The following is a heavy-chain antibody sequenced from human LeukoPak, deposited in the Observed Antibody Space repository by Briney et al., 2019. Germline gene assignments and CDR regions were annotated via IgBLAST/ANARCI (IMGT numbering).Heavy chain of an antibody. J-gene: IGHJ4*02. CDR2: ISAYNGNT. V-gene: IGHV1-18*04. Sequence: GASVKVSCKASRYTFTSYGISGVRQPPGQGREWMGWISAYNGNTNYAQKLQGRVTMTTDTSTSTAYMGLRSRGSDDTAVYYGARDDPPVPYGSGSVVFDYWAREPWSPSPQ. CDR3: ARDDPPVPYGSGSVVFDY. D-gene: IGHD3-10*01. CDR1: RYTFTSYG.